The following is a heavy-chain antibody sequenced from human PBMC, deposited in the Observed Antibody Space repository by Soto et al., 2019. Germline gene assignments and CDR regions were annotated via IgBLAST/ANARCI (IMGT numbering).Heavy chain of an antibody. CDR1: GFTFSDYA. CDR2: ISGGSSVT. CDR3: AKVLSKNYYYPFDF. J-gene: IGHJ4*02. Sequence: GGSLRLSCTASGFTFSDYAMAWVGQAPGKGLEWVSTISGGSSVTYYGDSVKGRFTISRDNAKKTLFLQLNRLSAEDTATYYCAKVLSKNYYYPFDFWGQGTQATVSS. V-gene: IGHV3-23*01. D-gene: IGHD3-10*01.